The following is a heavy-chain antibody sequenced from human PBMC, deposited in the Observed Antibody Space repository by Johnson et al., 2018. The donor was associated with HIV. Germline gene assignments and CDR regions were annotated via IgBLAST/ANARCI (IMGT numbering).Heavy chain of an antibody. J-gene: IGHJ3*02. Sequence: DVQVVESGGGLVQPGGSLRLSCAASGFTFSSYWMSWVRQAPGKGLEWVANIKQDGSEKYYVDSVKGRFTISRDNAKNSLYLQMNSLRAEDTAFYYCARGLHHSTSWTDHFDSWGHGTMVIVSS. CDR3: ARGLHHSTSWTDHFDS. CDR1: GFTFSSYW. CDR2: IKQDGSEK. D-gene: IGHD6-13*01. V-gene: IGHV3-7*03.